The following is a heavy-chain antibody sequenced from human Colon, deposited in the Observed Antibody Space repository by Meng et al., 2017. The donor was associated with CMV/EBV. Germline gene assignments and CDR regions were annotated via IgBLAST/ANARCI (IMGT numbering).Heavy chain of an antibody. CDR1: AYTFTSYD. CDR3: ARGRIIVGATDRFDY. J-gene: IGHJ4*02. Sequence: ASVMVFCYASAYTFTSYDINWVRQATGQGLEWMGWMNPNSGNTVYAQKFQGRVTITRNASISTAYMEQSSLRSEDTAVYYCARGRIIVGATDRFDYWGQGTLVTVSS. D-gene: IGHD1-26*01. V-gene: IGHV1-8*03. CDR2: MNPNSGNT.